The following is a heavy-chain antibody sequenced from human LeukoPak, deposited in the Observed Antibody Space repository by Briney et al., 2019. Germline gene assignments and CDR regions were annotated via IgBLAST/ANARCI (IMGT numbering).Heavy chain of an antibody. D-gene: IGHD2-8*02. CDR3: ARDKVLNGFDI. CDR2: TYYRSKWFI. Sequence: SQTLSLTCAISGDSVSSNTGIWNWVRQSPSRGLEWLGRTYYRSKWFIDHALSVKGRMTINPDTSKNQFSLQLNPVTPEDTAVYYCARDKVLNGFDIWGQGTMVTVSS. CDR1: GDSVSSNTGI. V-gene: IGHV6-1*01. J-gene: IGHJ3*02.